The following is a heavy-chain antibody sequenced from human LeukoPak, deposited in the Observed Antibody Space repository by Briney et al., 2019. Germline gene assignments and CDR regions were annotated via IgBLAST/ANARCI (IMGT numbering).Heavy chain of an antibody. V-gene: IGHV3-21*01. CDR1: GFTFISYS. Sequence: GGSLRLSCAASGFTFISYSMNWVRQAPGKGLEWVSSISSSSSYIYYADSVKGRFTISRDNANNSLFLQMNSLRAEDTSVYYCATSDYGGLDYWGQGTLVTVSS. CDR3: ATSDYGGLDY. J-gene: IGHJ4*02. CDR2: ISSSSSYI. D-gene: IGHD4-23*01.